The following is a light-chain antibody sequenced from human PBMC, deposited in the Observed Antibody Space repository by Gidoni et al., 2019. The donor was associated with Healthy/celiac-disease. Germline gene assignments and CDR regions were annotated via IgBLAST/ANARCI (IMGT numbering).Light chain of an antibody. CDR2: AAS. V-gene: IGKV1-39*01. CDR1: QSIISY. Sequence: DIQITQSPSSLSASVGDRVTITCLASQSIISYLNWYQQKPGKAPKLLIYAASSLQSGVPARFSGSGSGTDLTLTISSLQAEDFATYYCQQSYSTPLTFGGGTKVEIK. CDR3: QQSYSTPLT. J-gene: IGKJ4*02.